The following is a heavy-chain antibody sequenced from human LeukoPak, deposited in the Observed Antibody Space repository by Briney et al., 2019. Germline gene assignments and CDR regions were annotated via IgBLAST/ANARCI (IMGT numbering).Heavy chain of an antibody. V-gene: IGHV5-51*01. J-gene: IGHJ4*02. D-gene: IGHD2-15*01. CDR2: IYPGDSDT. CDR1: GYSFNSYW. Sequence: GESLKFSCQGSGYSFNSYWLAWVRQMPGKGLEWMGIIYPGDSDTRYSPSFRGQITISADKSINTAYLRWSSLKASDTAMYYCARAYYCGGGSCKLEYWGQGTLVTVSS. CDR3: ARAYYCGGGSCKLEY.